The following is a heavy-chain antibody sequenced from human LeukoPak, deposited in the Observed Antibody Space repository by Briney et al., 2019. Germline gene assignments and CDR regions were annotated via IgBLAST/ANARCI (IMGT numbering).Heavy chain of an antibody. CDR2: ISGSGGST. D-gene: IGHD1-26*01. J-gene: IGHJ6*03. CDR1: GFTFSSYA. Sequence: GGSLRLSCAASGFTFSSYAMSWVRQAPGKGLEWVSAISGSGGSTYYADSVKGRFTISRDNSKNTLYLQMNSLRAEDTAVYYCAKNSGSYYGYYYYMDVWGKGITVTVSS. V-gene: IGHV3-23*01. CDR3: AKNSGSYYGYYYYMDV.